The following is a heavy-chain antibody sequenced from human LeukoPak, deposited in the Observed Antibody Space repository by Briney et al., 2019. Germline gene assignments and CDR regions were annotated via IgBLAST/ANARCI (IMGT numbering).Heavy chain of an antibody. CDR1: GFTFDDYA. V-gene: IGHV3-9*01. CDR3: AATGGIN. J-gene: IGHJ4*02. Sequence: GRSLRLSCAASGFTFDDYAMHWVRQAPGKGLEWVSGISWNSGSIGYADSVKGRFTISRDNAKNTLYLQMNSLRAEDTAVYYCAATGGINWGQGTLVTVSS. CDR2: ISWNSGSI. D-gene: IGHD1-14*01.